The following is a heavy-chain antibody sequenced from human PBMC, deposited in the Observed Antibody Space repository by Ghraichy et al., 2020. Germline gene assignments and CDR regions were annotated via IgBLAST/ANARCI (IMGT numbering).Heavy chain of an antibody. D-gene: IGHD6-13*01. CDR3: VRDRTVAGTGPHFDY. CDR1: GFTLSSHW. J-gene: IGHJ4*02. CDR2: IHPDGSDT. V-gene: IGHV3-74*01. Sequence: LSLTCAVSGFTLSSHWMHWVRQAPGKGLVWVSRIHPDGSDTTYADSVQGRFTISRDNAENMVYLQMNSLRAEDAAVYYCVRDRTVAGTGPHFDYWGQGTLVTVSS.